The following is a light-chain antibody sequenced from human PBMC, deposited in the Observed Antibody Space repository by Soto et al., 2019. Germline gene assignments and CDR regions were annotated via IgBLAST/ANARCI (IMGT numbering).Light chain of an antibody. J-gene: IGKJ1*01. CDR3: QQLSGYPWT. CDR1: QGIDNS. CDR2: AAS. V-gene: IGKV1-9*01. Sequence: IQLTQSPSSLSASVGDRVTITCRASQGIDNSLAWYQQKPGKAPKLLIYAASTLQRGVPTRFSGRGSGTDFTLTISRLQPEDFATYSCQQLSGYPWTVGQGTKVEIK.